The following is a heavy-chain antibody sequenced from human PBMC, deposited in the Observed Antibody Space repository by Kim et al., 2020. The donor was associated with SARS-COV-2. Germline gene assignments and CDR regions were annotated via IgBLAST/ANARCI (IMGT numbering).Heavy chain of an antibody. CDR2: ISSSSSTI. J-gene: IGHJ6*02. CDR3: ARDLYCSSTSCYLLPVLNYYGMDV. Sequence: GGSLRLSCAASGFTFSSYSMNWVRQAPGKGLEWVSYISSSSSTIYYADSVKGRFTISRDNAKNSLYLQMNSLRDEDTAVYYCARDLYCSSTSCYLLPVLNYYGMDVWGQGTTVTVSS. D-gene: IGHD2-2*01. V-gene: IGHV3-48*02. CDR1: GFTFSSYS.